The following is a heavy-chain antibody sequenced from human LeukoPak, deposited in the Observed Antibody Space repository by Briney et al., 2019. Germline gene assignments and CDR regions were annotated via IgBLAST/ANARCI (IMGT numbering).Heavy chain of an antibody. V-gene: IGHV4-39*01. CDR2: IYYSGSI. D-gene: IGHD4/OR15-4a*01. CDR3: ARHQRGDYQLRPQDY. CDR1: GGSISSSSYY. J-gene: IGHJ4*02. Sequence: SETLSLTCTVSGGSISSSSYYWGWIRQPPGKGLEWIGIIYYSGSIYYNPSLKSRVTLSVDTSKNQFSLKLSSVTAADTAVYYCARHQRGDYQLRPQDYWGQGALVTVSS.